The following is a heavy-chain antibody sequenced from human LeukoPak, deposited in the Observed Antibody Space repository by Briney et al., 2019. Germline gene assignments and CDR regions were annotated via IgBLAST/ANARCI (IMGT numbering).Heavy chain of an antibody. CDR3: ANHYYDSRWASAY. V-gene: IGHV3-48*03. D-gene: IGHD3-22*01. CDR1: GFTFSSYE. J-gene: IGHJ4*02. Sequence: GGSLRLSCAASGFTFSSYEMNWVRQAPGKGLEWVAYISSSGGIIYYADSVKGRFTISRDNAKNSLYLQMNSLRAEDTAVYYCANHYYDSRWASAYWGQGTLVTVSS. CDR2: ISSSGGII.